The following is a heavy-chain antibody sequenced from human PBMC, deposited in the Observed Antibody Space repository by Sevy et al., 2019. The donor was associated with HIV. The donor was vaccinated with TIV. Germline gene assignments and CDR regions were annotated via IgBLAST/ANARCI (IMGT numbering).Heavy chain of an antibody. CDR2: ISSSSSHI. D-gene: IGHD3-10*01. J-gene: IGHJ5*02. V-gene: IGHV3-21*01. CDR1: GFTFSIYS. CDR3: ARDHTYYDSGTILGWFAP. Sequence: GGSLRLSCAASGFTFSIYSMNWVRQAPGKGLEWVSSISSSSSHIYYGDSVKGRFTISRDNAKNSLYLQMNSLRAEDTAVYYCARDHTYYDSGTILGWFAPWGQRTLVTVSS.